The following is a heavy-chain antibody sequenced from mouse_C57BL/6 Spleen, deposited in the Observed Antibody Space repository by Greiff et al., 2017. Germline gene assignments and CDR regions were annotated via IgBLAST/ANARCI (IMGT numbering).Heavy chain of an antibody. Sequence: EVQLQQSGPELVKPGASVKIPCKASGYTFTDYNMDWVKQSHGKSLEWIGDINPNNGGTIYNQKFKGKATLTVDKSSSTAYMELRSLTSEDTAVYYCARSPYYYGSLYYFDYWGQGTTLTVSS. CDR1: GYTFTDYN. J-gene: IGHJ2*01. D-gene: IGHD1-1*01. CDR2: INPNNGGT. V-gene: IGHV1-18*01. CDR3: ARSPYYYGSLYYFDY.